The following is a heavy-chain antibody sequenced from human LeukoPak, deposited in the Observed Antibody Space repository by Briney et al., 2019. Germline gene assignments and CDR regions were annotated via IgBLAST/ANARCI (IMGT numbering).Heavy chain of an antibody. CDR2: INPNSGGT. V-gene: IGHV1-2*02. CDR1: GYSFTGYY. D-gene: IGHD6-13*01. Sequence: ASVKVSCKASGYSFTGYYMHWVRQAPGQGLEWMGWINPNSGGTNYAQKFQGRVTMTRDTSISTAYMELSRLRSDDTAVYYCAPSIAAAGYFDYWGQGTLVTVS. CDR3: APSIAAAGYFDY. J-gene: IGHJ4*02.